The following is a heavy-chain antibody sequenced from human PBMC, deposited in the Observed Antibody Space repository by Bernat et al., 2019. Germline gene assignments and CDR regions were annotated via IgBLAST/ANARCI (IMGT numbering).Heavy chain of an antibody. V-gene: IGHV3-23*01. CDR2: ISGSGDAT. Sequence: EVQLLESGGGLVQPGGSPRISCEASGFSFSSYAMSWVRQAPGKGLEWVSSISGSGDATYYADSVKGRFIVSRDNSKNTLYLQMNSLRVDDTAVYYCARDVRGSGNYGWFDHWGQGTLVTVST. CDR1: GFSFSSYA. D-gene: IGHD3-10*01. J-gene: IGHJ5*02. CDR3: ARDVRGSGNYGWFDH.